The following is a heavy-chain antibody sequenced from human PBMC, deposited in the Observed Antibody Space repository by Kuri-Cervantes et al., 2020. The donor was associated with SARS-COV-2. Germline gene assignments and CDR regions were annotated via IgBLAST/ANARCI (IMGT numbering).Heavy chain of an antibody. CDR1: GFTFSRYA. Sequence: ETLSLTCAASGFTFSRYAMHWVRQAPGKGLEWVSAISGSGGSTYYADSVKGRFTISRDNSKNTLYLQMNSLRAEDTAVYYCAKDRVVPAKHEYYFDYWGQGTLVTVSS. D-gene: IGHD2-2*01. CDR2: ISGSGGST. CDR3: AKDRVVPAKHEYYFDY. V-gene: IGHV3-23*01. J-gene: IGHJ4*02.